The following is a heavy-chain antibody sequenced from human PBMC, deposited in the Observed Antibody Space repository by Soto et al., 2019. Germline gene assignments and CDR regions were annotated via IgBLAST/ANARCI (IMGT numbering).Heavy chain of an antibody. J-gene: IGHJ3*02. CDR1: GFTFSGYW. CDR3: ARDLGYNWNDVNAFDI. Sequence: PGGSLRLSCAASGFTFSGYWMHWVRQAPGKGLVWVSRINDDGIITAYADSVKGRFTISRDNTKNTLYLQMNSLRAEDTAVYYCARDLGYNWNDVNAFDIWGQGTMVTVSS. D-gene: IGHD1-20*01. CDR2: INDDGIIT. V-gene: IGHV3-74*01.